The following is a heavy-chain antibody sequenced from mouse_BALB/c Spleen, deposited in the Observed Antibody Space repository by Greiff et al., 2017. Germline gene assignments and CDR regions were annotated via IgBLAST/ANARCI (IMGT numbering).Heavy chain of an antibody. CDR3: AEYAHYYAMDD. CDR1: GFNIKDTY. J-gene: IGHJ4*01. Sequence: VQLQQSGAELVKPGASVKLSCTASGFNIKDTYMHWVKQRPEQGLEWIGRIDPANGNTKYDPKFQGKATITADTSSNTAYLQLSSLTSEDTAVYYCAEYAHYYAMDDWGQGTSVTVSS. CDR2: IDPANGNT. D-gene: IGHD2-10*02. V-gene: IGHV14-3*02.